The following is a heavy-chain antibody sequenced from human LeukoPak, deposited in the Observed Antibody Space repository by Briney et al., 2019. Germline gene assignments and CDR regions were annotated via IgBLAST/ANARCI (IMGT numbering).Heavy chain of an antibody. J-gene: IGHJ4*02. V-gene: IGHV3-7*01. CDR1: GFTFSNYW. D-gene: IGHD2-8*01. Sequence: GGSLRLSCAASGFTFSNYWMSWVRQAPGKGLEWVANIKQDGSEKYYVDSVKGRFTISRDNTKNSLYLQMNSLRAEDTAVYYCAREGGIVLMVYATSLLGELNSDFDYWGQGTLVTVSS. CDR2: IKQDGSEK. CDR3: AREGGIVLMVYATSLLGELNSDFDY.